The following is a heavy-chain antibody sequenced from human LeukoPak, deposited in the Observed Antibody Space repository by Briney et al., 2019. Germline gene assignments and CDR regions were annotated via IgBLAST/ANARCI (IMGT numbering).Heavy chain of an antibody. J-gene: IGHJ5*02. Sequence: SETLSLTCTVSGGSISSYYWSWIRQPPGKGLEWIGYIYYSGSTNYNPSLKSRVTISVDTSKNQFSLKLSSVIAADTAVYYCARDRIPITIFGVVTAGGFDPWGQGTLVTVSS. CDR3: ARDRIPITIFGVVTAGGFDP. D-gene: IGHD3-3*01. V-gene: IGHV4-59*01. CDR2: IYYSGST. CDR1: GGSISSYY.